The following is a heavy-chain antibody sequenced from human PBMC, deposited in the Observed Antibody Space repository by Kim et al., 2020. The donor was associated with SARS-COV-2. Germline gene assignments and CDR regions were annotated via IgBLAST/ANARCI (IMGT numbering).Heavy chain of an antibody. CDR3: ARQGIIFDAFDI. J-gene: IGHJ3*02. D-gene: IGHD3-10*01. Sequence: NYNPSLKSRVTISVDTSKNQCSLKLSSVIAADTAVYYCARQGIIFDAFDIWGQETMVTVSS. V-gene: IGHV4-61*07.